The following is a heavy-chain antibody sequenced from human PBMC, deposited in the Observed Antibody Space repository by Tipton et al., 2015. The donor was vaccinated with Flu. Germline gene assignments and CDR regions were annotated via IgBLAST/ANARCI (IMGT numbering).Heavy chain of an antibody. CDR1: GGTFDTYS. Sequence: QSGAEVKKSGSSVKVSCKASGGTFDTYSITWVRQAPGQGLEWMGGIIGMFGTTNYAQKFQGRVTITADELKTTAYMELSSLRSEDTAVYYCANSRSYLGHYFDFWGQGTLVTVSS. CDR3: ANSRSYLGHYFDF. V-gene: IGHV1-69*01. D-gene: IGHD1-26*01. CDR2: IIGMFGTT. J-gene: IGHJ4*02.